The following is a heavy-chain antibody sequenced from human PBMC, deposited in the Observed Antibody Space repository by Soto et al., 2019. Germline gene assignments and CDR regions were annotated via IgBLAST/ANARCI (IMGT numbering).Heavy chain of an antibody. CDR3: TRANWYSEY. V-gene: IGHV4-59*11. D-gene: IGHD7-27*01. CDR2: IYYNGNT. J-gene: IGHJ4*02. Sequence: QVQLQESGPGLVKPSETLSLTCTVSGGSISNHYWSWIRQPPGKGLEWIGYIYYNGNTNYDPPLKSRVTMSVDTSKNKLSLKLSSVTAADTAVYYCTRANWYSEYWGQGTLVTVSS. CDR1: GGSISNHY.